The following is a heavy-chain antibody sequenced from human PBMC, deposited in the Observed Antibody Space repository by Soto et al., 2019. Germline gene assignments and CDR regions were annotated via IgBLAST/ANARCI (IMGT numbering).Heavy chain of an antibody. D-gene: IGHD3-10*01. CDR2: IYYSGST. Sequence: SETLSLTCTVSGGSISSYYWSWIRQPPGKGLEWIGYIYYSGSTNYNPSLKSRVTISVDTSKNQFSLKLSSVTAADTAVYYCARSITSDYWGQGTLVTVSS. CDR3: ARSITSDY. V-gene: IGHV4-59*01. J-gene: IGHJ4*02. CDR1: GGSISSYY.